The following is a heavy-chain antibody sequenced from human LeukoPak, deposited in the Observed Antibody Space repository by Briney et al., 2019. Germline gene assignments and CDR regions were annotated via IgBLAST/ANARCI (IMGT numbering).Heavy chain of an antibody. CDR2: IYTSGST. J-gene: IGHJ6*03. V-gene: IGHV4-61*02. D-gene: IGHD3-10*01. CDR1: GGSISSGGYY. Sequence: PSETLSLTCAVSGGSISSGGYYWSWIRQPAGKGLEWIGRIYTSGSTNYNPSLKSRVTMSVDTSKNQFSLKLSSVTAADTAVYYCARETMVRGVRKNYYYYYMDVWGKGTTVTISS. CDR3: ARETMVRGVRKNYYYYYMDV.